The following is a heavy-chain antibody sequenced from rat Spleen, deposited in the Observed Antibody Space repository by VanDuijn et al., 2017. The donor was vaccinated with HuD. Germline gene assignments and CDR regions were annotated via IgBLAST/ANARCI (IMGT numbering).Heavy chain of an antibody. J-gene: IGHJ4*01. Sequence: EVQLVESDGGLVQPGRSLKLSCAASGFTFSDYYMAWVRQAPTKGLEWVATFSYDNDNTYYRDSVKGRFTISRDNAKSTLYLQMDSLRSEDTATYYCARHNSGYGVMDAWGQGASVTVSS. V-gene: IGHV5-29*01. CDR2: FSYDNDNT. D-gene: IGHD4-3*01. CDR3: ARHNSGYGVMDA. CDR1: GFTFSDYY.